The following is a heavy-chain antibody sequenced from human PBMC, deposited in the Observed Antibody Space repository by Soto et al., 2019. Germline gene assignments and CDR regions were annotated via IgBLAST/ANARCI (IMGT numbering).Heavy chain of an antibody. CDR3: AREAITIFGVVTHPDYYYGMDV. CDR2: INAGNGNT. CDR1: GYTFTSYA. D-gene: IGHD3-3*01. J-gene: IGHJ6*02. V-gene: IGHV1-3*01. Sequence: GASVKVSCKASGYTFTSYAMHWVRQAPGQRLEWMGWINAGNGNTKYSQKFQGRVTITRDTSASTAYMELSSLRSEDTAVYYCAREAITIFGVVTHPDYYYGMDVWGQGTTVTVSS.